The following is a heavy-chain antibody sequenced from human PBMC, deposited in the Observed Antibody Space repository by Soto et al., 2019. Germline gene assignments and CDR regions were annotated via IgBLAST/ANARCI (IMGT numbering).Heavy chain of an antibody. D-gene: IGHD3-10*01. CDR1: GGSISSYY. V-gene: IGHV4-59*01. J-gene: IGHJ5*02. Sequence: SETLSLTCTVSGGSISSYYWSWIRQPPGKGLEWIGYIYYSGSTNYNPSLKSRVTISVDTSKGQFSLKLSSVTAADTAVYYCARVEAYYYGSGSYLATLGWFDPWGQGTLVTVSS. CDR2: IYYSGST. CDR3: ARVEAYYYGSGSYLATLGWFDP.